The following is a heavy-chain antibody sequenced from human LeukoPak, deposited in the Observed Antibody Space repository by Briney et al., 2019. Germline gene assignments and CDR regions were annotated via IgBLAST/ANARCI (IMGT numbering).Heavy chain of an antibody. D-gene: IGHD2-15*01. CDR3: ARERAPYCSGGSCYFPYYGMDV. CDR1: GYTFTGYY. V-gene: IGHV1-2*02. J-gene: IGHJ6*02. CDR2: INPNRGGT. Sequence: VASVKVSCKASGYTFTGYYMHWVRQAPGQGLGWMGWINPNRGGTNYAQKFQGRVTMTRDTSISTAYMELSRLRSDDTAVYYCARERAPYCSGGSCYFPYYGMDVWGQGTTVTVSS.